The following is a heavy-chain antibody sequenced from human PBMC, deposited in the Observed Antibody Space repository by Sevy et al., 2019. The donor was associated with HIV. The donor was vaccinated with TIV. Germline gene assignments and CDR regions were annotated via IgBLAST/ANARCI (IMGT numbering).Heavy chain of an antibody. V-gene: IGHV1-18*01. D-gene: IGHD3-10*01. J-gene: IGHJ6*02. CDR2: ISAYNGNT. CDR3: ARVGYGMDV. Sequence: ASVKVSCKASGYTFTSYGISWVRQAPGQGLEWMGWISAYNGNTNYAQKLQGRVTMTTDTSRSTAYMELRSLRSDDTAVYCTARVGYGMDVWGQGTTVTVSS. CDR1: GYTFTSYG.